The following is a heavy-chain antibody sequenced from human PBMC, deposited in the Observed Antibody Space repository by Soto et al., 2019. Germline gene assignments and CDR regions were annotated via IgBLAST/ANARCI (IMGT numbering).Heavy chain of an antibody. D-gene: IGHD3-22*01. V-gene: IGHV1-46*03. Sequence: QVRLAQSGAEEKKPGASIKVSCKAAGYTFTNYYMHWQRLAPGHGLEWQGMINPVGGRRNYAEKSQGRVIMSRDTTPSTVYMELSSLTCQDTAVYYCTRSMTTADCFASWGQGTLVTVSS. CDR1: GYTFTNYY. CDR3: TRSMTTADCFAS. J-gene: IGHJ5*01. CDR2: INPVGGRR.